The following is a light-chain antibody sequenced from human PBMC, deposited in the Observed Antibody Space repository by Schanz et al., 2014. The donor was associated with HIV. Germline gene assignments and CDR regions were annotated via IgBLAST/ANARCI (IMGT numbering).Light chain of an antibody. V-gene: IGLV3-27*01. CDR2: KDV. J-gene: IGLJ1*01. Sequence: SYELTQPSSVSVSPGQTAWITCSGDVLAKKYARWFQQKPGQAPVLVIYKDVERPSGIPERFSGSSSGTTVTLTISGAQVEDEADYYCQVWDSSSDHPYVFGTGTKLTVL. CDR3: QVWDSSSDHPYV. CDR1: VLAKKY.